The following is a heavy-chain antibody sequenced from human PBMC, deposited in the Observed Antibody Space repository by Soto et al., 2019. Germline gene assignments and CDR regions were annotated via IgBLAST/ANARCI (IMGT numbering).Heavy chain of an antibody. CDR2: IYYSGST. CDR1: GGSISSYF. Sequence: SETLSLTCTVSGGSISSYFWSWIRQPPGKGLEWIGYIYYSGSTNYNPSLKSRVTMSVDTSKNQFSLKLSSVTSADTAVYFCARDKAGTTLNYYFGMDVWGQGTTVTSP. V-gene: IGHV4-59*01. D-gene: IGHD1-7*01. J-gene: IGHJ6*02. CDR3: ARDKAGTTLNYYFGMDV.